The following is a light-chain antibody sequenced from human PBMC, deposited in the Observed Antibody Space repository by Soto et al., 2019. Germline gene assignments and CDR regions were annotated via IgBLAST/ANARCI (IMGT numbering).Light chain of an antibody. CDR3: QQYGYSPGLA. J-gene: IGKJ4*01. CDR1: QNISIY. V-gene: IGKV3-11*01. CDR2: DAS. Sequence: EIVLTQSPATLSLSPGERATLSCRASQNISIYLAWYQQKPGQAPRLLIYDASNRATGIPARFSGSGSGTDFTLTISRLEPEDFAVYYCQQYGYSPGLACGGGTKVDIK.